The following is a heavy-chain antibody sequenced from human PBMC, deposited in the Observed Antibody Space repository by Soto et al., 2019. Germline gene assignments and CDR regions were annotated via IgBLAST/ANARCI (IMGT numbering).Heavy chain of an antibody. CDR2: ISCCGGST. D-gene: IGHD6-19*01. Sequence: EVQLLESGGGVVQPGGSLRLSCVASGFNFKKFAMAWVRQAPGEGLEWVSGISCCGGSTSYADSVKGRFSIARDDSKNTLSLQMNSQRVEDTAQYYCAKADGEQWLVPHLDNWGQGTLVTVS. J-gene: IGHJ4*02. V-gene: IGHV3-23*01. CDR1: GFNFKKFA. CDR3: AKADGEQWLVPHLDN.